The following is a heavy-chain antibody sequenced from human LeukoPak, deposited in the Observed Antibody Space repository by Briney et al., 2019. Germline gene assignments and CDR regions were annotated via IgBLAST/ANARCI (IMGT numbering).Heavy chain of an antibody. J-gene: IGHJ4*02. Sequence: SETLSLTCAVSGVSISRGDYSWSWIRQPPGKGLEWIGYIYYSGSTYYNPSLRSRVTMSVDRSKNQFSLKLSYATAADTAVYYCARVIWTGLNLPYYFDYWGQGTLITVSS. CDR2: IYYSGST. D-gene: IGHD3/OR15-3a*01. CDR3: ARVIWTGLNLPYYFDY. CDR1: GVSISRGDYS. V-gene: IGHV4-30-2*01.